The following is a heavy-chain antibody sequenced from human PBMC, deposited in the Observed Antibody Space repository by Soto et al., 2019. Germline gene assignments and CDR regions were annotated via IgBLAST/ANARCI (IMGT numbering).Heavy chain of an antibody. CDR3: ARRGYGPGFPYYYGMDV. D-gene: IGHD3-10*01. J-gene: IGHJ6*02. CDR1: GGSMSSYY. CDR2: IYYSGST. V-gene: IGHV4-59*01. Sequence: QVQLQESGPGLVKPSETLSLTCTASGGSMSSYYWSWIRQPPGKGLEWIGYIYYSGSTNYNPSLKSRVTMSVDTPKNQFSLKLSSVTAADTAVYYCARRGYGPGFPYYYGMDVWGQGTTVTVSS.